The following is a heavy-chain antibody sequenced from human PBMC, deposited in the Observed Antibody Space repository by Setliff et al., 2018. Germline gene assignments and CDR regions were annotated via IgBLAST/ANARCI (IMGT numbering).Heavy chain of an antibody. V-gene: IGHV1-69*13. D-gene: IGHD3-3*01. CDR2: IIPIFGTA. J-gene: IGHJ4*02. CDR1: GGTFSSYA. CDR3: ARGPFLEWLLYYDY. Sequence: ASVKVSCKASGGTFSSYAISWVRQAPGQGLEWMGGIIPIFGTANYAQKFQGRVTITADESTSTAYMELSSLRSEDTAVYYCARGPFLEWLLYYDYWGQGTLVTVSS.